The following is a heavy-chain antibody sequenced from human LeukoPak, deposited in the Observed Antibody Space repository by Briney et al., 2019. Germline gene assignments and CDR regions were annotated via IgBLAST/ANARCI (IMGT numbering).Heavy chain of an antibody. V-gene: IGHV3-30*03. CDR3: AIGSGYYYHDY. Sequence: GRSLRLSCAASGFTFSSYGMHWGRQAPGKGLEWVAVISYDGSNKYYADSVKGRFTISRDNSKNTLYLQMNSLRAEDTAVYYCAIGSGYYYHDYWGQGTLVTVSS. J-gene: IGHJ4*02. D-gene: IGHD3-22*01. CDR2: ISYDGSNK. CDR1: GFTFSSYG.